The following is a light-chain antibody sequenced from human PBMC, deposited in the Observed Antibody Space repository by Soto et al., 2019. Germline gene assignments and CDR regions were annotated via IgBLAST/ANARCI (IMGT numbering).Light chain of an antibody. J-gene: IGKJ4*01. Sequence: DIQMTQSPSSLSASVGDRVTITCRASQSISTYLHWYQQKPGKAPNLLIYAASTLQSGVPSRFSGSGSGTDFTLTISSLQPDDFATYFCQHGYSNPLTFGGGTKVDIK. V-gene: IGKV1-39*01. CDR3: QHGYSNPLT. CDR2: AAS. CDR1: QSISTY.